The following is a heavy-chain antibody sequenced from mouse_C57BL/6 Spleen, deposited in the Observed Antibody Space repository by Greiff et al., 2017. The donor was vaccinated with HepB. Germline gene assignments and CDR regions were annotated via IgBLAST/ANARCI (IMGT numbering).Heavy chain of an antibody. Sequence: VKLQQPGAELVKPGASVKMSCKASGYTFTSYWITWVKQRPGQGLEWIGDIYPGSGSTNYNEKFKSKATLTVDTSSSTAYMQLSSLTSEDSAVYYCARPKRRDGSAWFAYWGQGTLVTVSA. CDR3: ARPKRRDGSAWFAY. CDR1: GYTFTSYW. CDR2: IYPGSGST. J-gene: IGHJ3*01. V-gene: IGHV1-55*01. D-gene: IGHD1-1*01.